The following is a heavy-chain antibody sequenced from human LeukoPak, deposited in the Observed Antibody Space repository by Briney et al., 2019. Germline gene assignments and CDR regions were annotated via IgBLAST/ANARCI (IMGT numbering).Heavy chain of an antibody. CDR2: IYSGGST. D-gene: IGHD5-12*01. V-gene: IGHV3-53*01. J-gene: IGHJ4*02. CDR1: GFTVSSNY. Sequence: QTGGSLRLSCAASGFTVSSNYMSWVRQAPGKGLEWVSVIYSGGSTYYADSVKGRFTISRDNSKNTLYLQMNSLRAEDTAVYYCARERWSGYDFQGRAFDYWGQGTLVTVSS. CDR3: ARERWSGYDFQGRAFDY.